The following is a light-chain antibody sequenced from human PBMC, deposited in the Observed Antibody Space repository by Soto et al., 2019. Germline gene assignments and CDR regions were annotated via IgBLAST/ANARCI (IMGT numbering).Light chain of an antibody. CDR1: QSISSY. Sequence: DILMTQSPSSLSASVGDRVTITCRASQSISSYLNWYQQKPGKAPKLLIYAASSWQSGVPSRFSGSGSGTDFTLTISSLQPEDFATYYCQQSYSTLFTFGHGTKVDIK. CDR3: QQSYSTLFT. CDR2: AAS. J-gene: IGKJ3*01. V-gene: IGKV1-39*01.